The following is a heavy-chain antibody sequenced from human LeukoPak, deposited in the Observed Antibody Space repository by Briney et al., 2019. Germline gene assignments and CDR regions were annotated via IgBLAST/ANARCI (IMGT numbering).Heavy chain of an antibody. CDR1: GLTFNTYA. D-gene: IGHD6-13*01. Sequence: GGSLRLSCAASGLTFNTYAMSWVRRAPGKGLEWVSGITSGANTYYADSVKGRFTISRDNSENTLNLQMNSLRAEDTAIYYCAKARAGDITAAFNYWGQGTLVTVSS. CDR2: ITSGANT. V-gene: IGHV3-23*01. CDR3: AKARAGDITAAFNY. J-gene: IGHJ4*02.